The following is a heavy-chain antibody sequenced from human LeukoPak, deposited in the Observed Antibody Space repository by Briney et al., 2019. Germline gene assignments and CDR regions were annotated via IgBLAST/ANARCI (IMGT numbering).Heavy chain of an antibody. CDR2: MNPNSGNT. CDR3: ARGGLTTVRGVLDWFDP. Sequence: ASVKVSCKASGYTFTSYDINWVRQATGQGLEWMGWMNPNSGNTGYAQKFQGRVTMTRNTSISTAYMELSSLRSEDTAVYYCARGGLTTVRGVLDWFDPWGQGTLVTVSS. J-gene: IGHJ5*02. V-gene: IGHV1-8*01. D-gene: IGHD3-10*01. CDR1: GYTFTSYD.